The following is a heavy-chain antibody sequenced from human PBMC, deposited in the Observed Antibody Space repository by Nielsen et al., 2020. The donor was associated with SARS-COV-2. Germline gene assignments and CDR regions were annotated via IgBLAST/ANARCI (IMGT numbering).Heavy chain of an antibody. D-gene: IGHD5-24*01. Sequence: GESLKSPVQPLDSSLVIMPCTGSVKLQGRVWSGSLISGDGYTTYSADSVQGRFTISRDNSTNSLYLQMNSLRPEDTALYYCVKDKDGYNSGFGNWGQGTLVTVSS. CDR3: VKDKDGYNSGFGN. V-gene: IGHV3-43*02. CDR2: SGDGYTT. J-gene: IGHJ4*02. CDR1: DSSLVIMP.